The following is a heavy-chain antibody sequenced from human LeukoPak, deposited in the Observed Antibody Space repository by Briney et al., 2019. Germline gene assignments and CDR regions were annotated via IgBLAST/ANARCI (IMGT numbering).Heavy chain of an antibody. CDR2: ISWNSGSI. CDR3: AKGLVGTTTFMDY. V-gene: IGHV3-9*01. J-gene: IGHJ4*02. CDR1: GFTFDDCT. Sequence: GGSLRLSCAASGFTFDDCTMHWVRQAPGKGLEWVSSISWNSGSIAYADSVKGRFTISRDNAKNSLFLQMNSLRAEDTALYYCAKGLVGTTTFMDYWGQGTLVTVSS. D-gene: IGHD1-26*01.